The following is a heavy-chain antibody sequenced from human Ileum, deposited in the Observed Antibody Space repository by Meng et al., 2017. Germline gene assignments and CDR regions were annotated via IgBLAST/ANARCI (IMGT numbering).Heavy chain of an antibody. J-gene: IGHJ4*02. CDR1: GRSISSSDW. CDR2: MNLGGGP. Sequence: RLVEVCPGVGTPSVTLFLTCVVLGRSISSSDWWSWVRQPPGKGLEWIAEMNLGGGPNYNPSLKSRVTMSVDKSNDHLSLQLTSVTAADTAVYYCAHIFDSWGQGTLVTVSS. CDR3: AHIFDS. V-gene: IGHV4/OR15-8*01.